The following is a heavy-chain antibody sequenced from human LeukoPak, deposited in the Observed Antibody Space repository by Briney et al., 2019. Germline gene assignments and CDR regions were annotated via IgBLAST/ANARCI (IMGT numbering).Heavy chain of an antibody. CDR1: GFTFSSYS. Sequence: GGSLRLSCAASGFTFSSYSMNWVRQAPGKGLEWVLSISSSSSYIYYADSVKGRFTISRDNAKNSLYLQMNSLRAEDTAVYYCARDRPMYSSSIDYWGQGTLVTVSS. CDR3: ARDRPMYSSSIDY. V-gene: IGHV3-21*01. D-gene: IGHD6-13*01. CDR2: ISSSSSYI. J-gene: IGHJ4*02.